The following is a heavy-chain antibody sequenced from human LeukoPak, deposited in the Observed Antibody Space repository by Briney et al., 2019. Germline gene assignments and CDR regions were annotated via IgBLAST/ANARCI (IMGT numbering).Heavy chain of an antibody. CDR1: GYTFTSYA. V-gene: IGHV3-23*01. CDR2: ISGSGGST. J-gene: IGHJ4*02. D-gene: IGHD3-16*01. Sequence: GGSLRLSCAASGYTFTSYAMSWVRQAPGKGLEWISAISGSGGSTYYADSVKGRFTITRDNSKNTLYLQMNSLRAEDTAVYYCAKSAGMITFGGVTLIPHFDYWGQGTLVTVSS. CDR3: AKSAGMITFGGVTLIPHFDY.